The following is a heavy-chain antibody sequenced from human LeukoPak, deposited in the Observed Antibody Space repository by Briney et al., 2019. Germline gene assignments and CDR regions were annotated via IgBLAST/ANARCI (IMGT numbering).Heavy chain of an antibody. CDR2: MNPNSGNT. CDR1: GYTFTSYD. Sequence: ASVKVSCKASGYTFTSYDINWVRQATGQGLEWMGWMNPNSGNTGYAQKFQGRDTMTRNTSISTAYMELSSLRSEDTAVHYCARGRVGVRGVINYWGQGTLVTVSS. CDR3: ARGRVGVRGVINY. D-gene: IGHD3-10*01. V-gene: IGHV1-8*01. J-gene: IGHJ4*02.